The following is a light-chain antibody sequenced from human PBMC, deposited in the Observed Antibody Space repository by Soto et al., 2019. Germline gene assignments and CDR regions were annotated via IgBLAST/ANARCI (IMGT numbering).Light chain of an antibody. CDR2: DVN. V-gene: IGLV2-8*01. J-gene: IGLJ1*01. CDR3: SAHGGTNPSV. Sequence: QSALTQPPSASGSPGQSVAISCTGTASDIGGYSFVSWYQQHPGKAPKLLIYDVNKRPSGVPDRFSGSKSGNTASLTVSGLHSQHESEYYCSAHGGTNPSVFGTGTKVTVL. CDR1: ASDIGGYSF.